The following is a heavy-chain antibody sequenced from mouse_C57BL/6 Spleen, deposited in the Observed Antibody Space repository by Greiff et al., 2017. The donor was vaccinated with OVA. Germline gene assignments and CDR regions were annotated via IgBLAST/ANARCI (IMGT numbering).Heavy chain of an antibody. CDR3: ARQDRGYCDD. CDR2: ISNGGGSN. Sequence: EVKLVESGGGLVQPGGSLKLSCAASGFTFSDYYMYWVRQTPEKRLEWVAYISNGGGSNYYPDPVKGRFTISRDNAKNTLYLQMSRLKSEDTAMYYCARQDRGYCDDWGQGTTLTVSA. J-gene: IGHJ2*01. CDR1: GFTFSDYY. D-gene: IGHD2-14*01. V-gene: IGHV5-12*01.